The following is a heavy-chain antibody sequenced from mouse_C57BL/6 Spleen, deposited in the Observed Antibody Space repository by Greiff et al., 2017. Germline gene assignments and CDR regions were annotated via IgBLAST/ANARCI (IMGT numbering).Heavy chain of an antibody. CDR3: ARDDSNRYYYAMDY. V-gene: IGHV1-64*01. J-gene: IGHJ4*01. D-gene: IGHD2-5*01. Sequence: QVQLQQPGAELVKPGASVKLSCKASGYTFTSYWMHWVKQRPGQGLEWIGMIHPNSGSTNYNEKFKSKATLTVDKSSSTAYMQLSSLTSEDSAVYYCARDDSNRYYYAMDYWGQGTSVTVSS. CDR1: GYTFTSYW. CDR2: IHPNSGST.